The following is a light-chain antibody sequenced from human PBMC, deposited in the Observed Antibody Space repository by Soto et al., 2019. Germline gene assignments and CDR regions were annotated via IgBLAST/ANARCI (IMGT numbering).Light chain of an antibody. CDR1: QSVRSN. CDR2: GAS. CDR3: QQYNNWPLT. J-gene: IGKJ4*01. V-gene: IGKV3-15*01. Sequence: EIVMTQSPATLSVSPGERATLSCRASQSVRSNLAWYQQKPGQAPRLLIYGASTRATGIPARSSGSGSGTEFTLTISSLQSEDFAVYYCQQYNNWPLTFGGGTKVEIK.